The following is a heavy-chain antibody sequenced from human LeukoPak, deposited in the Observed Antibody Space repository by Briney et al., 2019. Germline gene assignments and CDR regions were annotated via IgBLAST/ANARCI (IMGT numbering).Heavy chain of an antibody. V-gene: IGHV3-21*01. Sequence: GGSLRLSCAASGFTFSSYSMNWVRQAPGKGLEWVSSISSSSSYIYYADSVKGRFTISRDNAKNSLYLQMNSLRAEDTAVYYCARDPTSVADHNWFDPWGQGTLVTVSS. CDR1: GFTFSSYS. CDR3: ARDPTSVADHNWFDP. CDR2: ISSSSSYI. J-gene: IGHJ5*02.